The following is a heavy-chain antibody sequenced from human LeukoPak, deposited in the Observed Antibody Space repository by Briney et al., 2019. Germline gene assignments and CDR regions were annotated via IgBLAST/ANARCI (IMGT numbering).Heavy chain of an antibody. CDR3: ARARWQLVPYFDS. J-gene: IGHJ4*02. Sequence: ASVKVSCKASGYTFTDYYMHWVRQAPGQGREWMGWINPSSGGTNFAQKFQGRVAMTRDTSISTAYLELGSLRSDDTAVYFCARARWQLVPYFDSWGQGTLVTVSS. CDR1: GYTFTDYY. CDR2: INPSSGGT. V-gene: IGHV1-2*02. D-gene: IGHD6-6*01.